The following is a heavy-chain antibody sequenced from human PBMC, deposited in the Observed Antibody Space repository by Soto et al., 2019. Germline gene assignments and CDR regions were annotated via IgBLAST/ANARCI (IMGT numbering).Heavy chain of an antibody. Sequence: ASVKVSCKASGYTFTSYGISWVRQAPGQGLEWMGWISAYNGNTNYAQKFQGRVTMTTGTSTSTAYMELRSLRSDDTAVYYCARDRGAVAGTYTDYWGQGTLVTVSS. CDR3: ARDRGAVAGTYTDY. V-gene: IGHV1-18*01. D-gene: IGHD6-19*01. J-gene: IGHJ4*02. CDR1: GYTFTSYG. CDR2: ISAYNGNT.